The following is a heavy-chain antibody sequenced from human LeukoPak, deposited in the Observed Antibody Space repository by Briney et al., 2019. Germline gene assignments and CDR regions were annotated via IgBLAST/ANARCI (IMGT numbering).Heavy chain of an antibody. D-gene: IGHD3-22*01. CDR1: GRSINNYF. CDR3: AREGSDTSGYIDY. V-gene: IGHV4-59*01. Sequence: SETLSLTCTVSGRSINNYFWSWIRQPPGKGLEWIGYIYYNGSTNYNPSLKSRVTISVDTSKNQFSLRMNSVTAADTAVYYCAREGSDTSGYIDYWGQGTLLTVSS. J-gene: IGHJ4*02. CDR2: IYYNGST.